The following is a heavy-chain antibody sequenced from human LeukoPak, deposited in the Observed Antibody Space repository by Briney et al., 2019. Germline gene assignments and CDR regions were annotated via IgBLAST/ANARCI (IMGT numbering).Heavy chain of an antibody. Sequence: SGPTLVNPTQTLTLTCTFSGFSLSTSGMCVSWIRQPPGKALEWLARIDWDDDKYYSTSLKTRLTISKDTSKNQVVLTMTNMDPVDTATYYCARMLRFLEFPLDYYYCYMDVWGKGTTVTVSS. CDR2: IDWDDDK. CDR3: ARMLRFLEFPLDYYYCYMDV. CDR1: GFSLSTSGMC. J-gene: IGHJ6*03. D-gene: IGHD3-3*01. V-gene: IGHV2-70*11.